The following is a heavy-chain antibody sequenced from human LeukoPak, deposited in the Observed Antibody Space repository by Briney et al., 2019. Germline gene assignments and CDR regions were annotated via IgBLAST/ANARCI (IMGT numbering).Heavy chain of an antibody. CDR2: ISGSGGST. CDR1: GFTFSSYA. CDR3: AKDHRTTIFGVVTVSKHFDY. D-gene: IGHD3-3*01. V-gene: IGHV3-23*01. J-gene: IGHJ4*02. Sequence: PGGSLRLSCAASGFTFSSYAMSWVRQAPGKGLEWVSPISGSGGSTYYADSVKGRFTISRDNPKNTLYLQMDSLRAEDTAVYYCAKDHRTTIFGVVTVSKHFDYWGQGTLVTVSS.